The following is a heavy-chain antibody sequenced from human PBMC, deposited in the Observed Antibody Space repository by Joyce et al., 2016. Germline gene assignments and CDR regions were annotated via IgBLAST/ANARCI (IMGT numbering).Heavy chain of an antibody. D-gene: IGHD3-10*01. CDR3: ATVDYYYGSGTPRDYYYYMDV. J-gene: IGHJ6*03. Sequence: EVQLVQSGAEVKKPGATVKISCKVSGYTFTDYYMHWVQQAPGKGLEWMGLVDPEDGETLYAEKFLGRVTITAGTSTDTAYMGLSSLRSEDTAVYYCATVDYYYGSGTPRDYYYYMDVWGKGTTVTVSS. CDR2: VDPEDGET. CDR1: GYTFTDYY. V-gene: IGHV1-69-2*01.